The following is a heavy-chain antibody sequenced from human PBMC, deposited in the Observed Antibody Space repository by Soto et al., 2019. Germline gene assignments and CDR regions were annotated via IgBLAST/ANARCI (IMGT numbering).Heavy chain of an antibody. CDR2: IDHSGSF. Sequence: ETLSLSCAVYGASFSGYYWSWIRQPPGNGLEWIGEIDHSGSFNFNPSLESRVAMSIDTSKNQFSLKVTSVTAADSAVYYCERGGGHHGYGISYFHGLDVWGQGTKVTVYS. V-gene: IGHV4-34*01. J-gene: IGHJ6*02. D-gene: IGHD5-18*01. CDR3: ERGGGHHGYGISYFHGLDV. CDR1: GASFSGYY.